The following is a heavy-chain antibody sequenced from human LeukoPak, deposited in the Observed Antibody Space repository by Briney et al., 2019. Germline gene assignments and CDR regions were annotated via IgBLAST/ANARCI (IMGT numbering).Heavy chain of an antibody. V-gene: IGHV4-34*01. D-gene: IGHD3-10*01. J-gene: IGHJ4*02. Sequence: PSETLPLTCAVYGGSFSGYYWSWIRQPPGKGLEWIGEINHSGSTNYNPSLKSRVTISVDTSKNQFSLKLSSVTAADTAVYYCASQRLWFGGPRSLDYWGQGTLVTVSS. CDR3: ASQRLWFGGPRSLDY. CDR2: INHSGST. CDR1: GGSFSGYY.